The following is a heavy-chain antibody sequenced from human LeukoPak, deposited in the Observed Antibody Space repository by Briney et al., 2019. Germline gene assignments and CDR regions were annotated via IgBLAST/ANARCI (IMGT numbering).Heavy chain of an antibody. D-gene: IGHD2-21*02. CDR2: IYPGDSDT. J-gene: IGHJ4*02. V-gene: IGHV5-51*01. CDR3: ARHPCGGDCYSALYYFDY. CDR1: GYSFSHYW. Sequence: GESLKISCXGSGYSFSHYWIGWVRQMPGKGLEWMGIIYPGDSDTRYSPSFQGQVTISADKSISTAYLQWSSLKASDTAMYYCARHPCGGDCYSALYYFDYWGQGTLVTVSS.